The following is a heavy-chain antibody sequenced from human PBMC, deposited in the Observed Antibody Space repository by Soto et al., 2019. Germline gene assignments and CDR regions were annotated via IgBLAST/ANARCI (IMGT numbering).Heavy chain of an antibody. CDR1: SGSISSGGCY. V-gene: IGHV4-31*03. D-gene: IGHD4-4*01. J-gene: IGHJ6*02. CDR2: IYYSGST. Sequence: QVQLQESGPGLVKPSQTLSLTCTVSSGSISSGGCYWSWIRQHPGKGLEWIGYIYYSGSTYYNPSLKSRVAISVDTSKNQFSLKLSSVTAADTAVYYCARTRSYDYSNRDGLDVWGQRTTVTVSS. CDR3: ARTRSYDYSNRDGLDV.